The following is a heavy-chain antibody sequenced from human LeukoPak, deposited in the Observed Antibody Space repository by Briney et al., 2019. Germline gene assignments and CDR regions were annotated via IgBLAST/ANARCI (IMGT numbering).Heavy chain of an antibody. CDR2: IYYSGST. V-gene: IGHV4-31*03. CDR3: ARDTLYYYDSSGYSRGLSWFDP. Sequence: SETLSLTCTVSGGSISSGGYYWSWIRQHPGKGLEWIGYIYYSGSTYYNPSLKSRVTISVDTSKNQFSLKLSSVTAADTAVYYCARDTLYYYDSSGYSRGLSWFDPWGQGTLVTVSS. J-gene: IGHJ5*02. CDR1: GGSISSGGYY. D-gene: IGHD3-22*01.